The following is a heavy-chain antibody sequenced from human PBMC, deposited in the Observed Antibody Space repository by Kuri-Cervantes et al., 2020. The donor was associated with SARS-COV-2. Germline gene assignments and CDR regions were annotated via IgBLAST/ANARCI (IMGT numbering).Heavy chain of an antibody. D-gene: IGHD2-15*01. J-gene: IGHJ4*02. CDR2: ISSGGDYI. Sequence: GESLKISCVASGFRFSNYNLNWVRQAPGKGLEWVSTISSGGDYIYYGDSVKGRFTISRDNAENPLYLQMSSLRVGDTAVYYCTRDRGYCSGGGCYSTGFSFDYWGQEALVTVSS. V-gene: IGHV3-21*01. CDR1: GFRFSNYN. CDR3: TRDRGYCSGGGCYSTGFSFDY.